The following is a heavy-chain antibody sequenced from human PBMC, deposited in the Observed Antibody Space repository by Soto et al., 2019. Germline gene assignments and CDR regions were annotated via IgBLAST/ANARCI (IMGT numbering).Heavy chain of an antibody. CDR1: GFTFSSYS. Sequence: EVQLVESGGGLVKPGGSLRLSCAASGFTFSSYSMNWVRQAPGKGLEWVSSISSSSSYIYYADSVKGRFTISRDNAKNSLYLQMNSLRAEDTAVYYCAREGDGYNSFDYWGQGTLVTVSS. V-gene: IGHV3-21*01. D-gene: IGHD5-12*01. J-gene: IGHJ4*02. CDR3: AREGDGYNSFDY. CDR2: ISSSSSYI.